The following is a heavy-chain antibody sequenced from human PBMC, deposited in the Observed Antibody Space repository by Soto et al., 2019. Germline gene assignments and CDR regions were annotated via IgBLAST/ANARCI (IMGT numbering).Heavy chain of an antibody. CDR3: ARDHVAVAGYNWFDP. Sequence: ASVKVSCKASGYTFTGYYMHWVRQAPGQGLEWMGWINPNSGGTNYAQKFQGWVTMTRDTSISTAYMELSRLRSDDTAVYYCARDHVAVAGYNWFDPWGQGTLVTVSS. J-gene: IGHJ5*02. V-gene: IGHV1-2*04. CDR1: GYTFTGYY. D-gene: IGHD6-19*01. CDR2: INPNSGGT.